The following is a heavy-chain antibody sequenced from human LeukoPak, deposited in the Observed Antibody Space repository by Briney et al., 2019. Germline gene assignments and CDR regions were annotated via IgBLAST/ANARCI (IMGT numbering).Heavy chain of an antibody. CDR2: IYYSGST. D-gene: IGHD2-8*01. J-gene: IGHJ3*02. CDR3: AXXXXXXXXXXXXXXXSAKWDAFDI. Sequence: SETLSLTCTVSGGSISSYYWSWIRQPPGKGLEWIGYIYYSGSTNYNPSLKSRVTISVDTSKNQFSLKLSSVTAADTAVYYCAXXXXXXXXXXXXXXXSAKWDAFDIWGQGTMVTVSS. CDR1: GGSISSYY. V-gene: IGHV4-59*08.